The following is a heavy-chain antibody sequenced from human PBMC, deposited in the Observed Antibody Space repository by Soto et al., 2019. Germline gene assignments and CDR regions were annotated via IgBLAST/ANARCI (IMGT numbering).Heavy chain of an antibody. CDR2: ISGIGGST. D-gene: IGHD6-13*01. Sequence: GGSLRLSCAASGFTFTDYALNWVRQAPGKGLEWVATISGIGGSTYLADSVKGRLSISRDNSKTPVSLLMNSLRAEDTAVYFCARGSSGYISSWYYFDYWGRGTLVTVSS. J-gene: IGHJ4*02. CDR3: ARGSSGYISSWYYFDY. V-gene: IGHV3-23*01. CDR1: GFTFTDYA.